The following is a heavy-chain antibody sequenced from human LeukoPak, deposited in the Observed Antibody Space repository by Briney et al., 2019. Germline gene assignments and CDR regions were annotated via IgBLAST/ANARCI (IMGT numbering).Heavy chain of an antibody. Sequence: PGGSLRLSCAASGFTFINYAIHWVRQAPGKGLEWVAVISYDGKSKSYAESVRGRFTISRDNSKDSLSLQMNSLRPEDTAVYYCAKDYDSSGPTGYFDNWGQGTLVTVSS. V-gene: IGHV3-30*04. J-gene: IGHJ4*02. CDR1: GFTFINYA. CDR2: ISYDGKSK. CDR3: AKDYDSSGPTGYFDN. D-gene: IGHD3-22*01.